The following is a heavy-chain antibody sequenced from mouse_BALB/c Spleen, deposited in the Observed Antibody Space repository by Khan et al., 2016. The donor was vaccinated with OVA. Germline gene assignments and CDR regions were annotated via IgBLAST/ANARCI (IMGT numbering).Heavy chain of an antibody. D-gene: IGHD1-1*01. V-gene: IGHV3-2*02. CDR2: ISYSGRT. CDR3: ARSVTITTVVATDFDY. Sequence: EVQLQESGPGLVKPSQSLSLTCTVTGYSITSDYAWNWIRQFPGNKLEWMGYISYSGRTSYNPSLKSRLSITRDTSKIQCFLHLKSWTTEDTATYYCARSVTITTVVATDFDYLGQGTTLTVSS. J-gene: IGHJ2*01. CDR1: GYSITSDYA.